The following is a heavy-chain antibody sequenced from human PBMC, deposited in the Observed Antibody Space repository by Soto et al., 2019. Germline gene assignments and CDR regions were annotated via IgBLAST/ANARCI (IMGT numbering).Heavy chain of an antibody. CDR1: GFSLTTSAMS. V-gene: IGHV2-70*01. D-gene: IGHD1-1*01. CDR3: ARLLERGTSEWIDIDS. J-gene: IGHJ4*02. CDR2: IDGNDHK. Sequence: SGPTLVNPTQTLTLTCTFSGFSLTTSAMSVTWIRQSPGKALEWLALIDGNDHKYYNSSLRTRLTLSTDTSKTLVVLTMTNMDPLDTGTYFCARLLERGTSEWIDIDSWGQETSATVYS.